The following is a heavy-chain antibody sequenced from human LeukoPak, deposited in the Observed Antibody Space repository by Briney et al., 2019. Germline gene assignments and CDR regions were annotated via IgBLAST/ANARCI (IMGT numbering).Heavy chain of an antibody. CDR1: GGSISSSSYY. Sequence: SETLSLTCTVSGGSISSSSYYWGWIRQPPGKGLEWIGSIYYSGSTYYNPSLKSRVTISVDTSKNQFSLKLSSVTAADTAVYYCARRNPYSSSWYGERRRWFDPWGQGTLVTVSS. V-gene: IGHV4-39*07. CDR2: IYYSGST. J-gene: IGHJ5*02. D-gene: IGHD6-13*01. CDR3: ARRNPYSSSWYGERRRWFDP.